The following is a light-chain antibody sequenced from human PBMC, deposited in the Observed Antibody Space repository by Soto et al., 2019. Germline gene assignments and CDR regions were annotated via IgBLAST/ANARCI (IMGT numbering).Light chain of an antibody. J-gene: IGKJ1*01. CDR2: DAS. Sequence: DIQMTQSPSSLSASVGDRVTITCQASQDISNYLNWYQQKPGKAPKLLIYDASNLQSGVPSRFSGSGFGTDFTLTISSLQSEDFALYYCQQYNDWPLTFGQGTKVDIK. CDR1: QDISNY. V-gene: IGKV1-33*01. CDR3: QQYNDWPLT.